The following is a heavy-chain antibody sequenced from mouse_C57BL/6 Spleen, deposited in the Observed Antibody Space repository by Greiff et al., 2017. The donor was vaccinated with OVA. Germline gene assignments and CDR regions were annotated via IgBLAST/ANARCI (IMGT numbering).Heavy chain of an antibody. Sequence: VQLQQSGPELVKPGASVKISCKASGYSFTDYNMNWVKQSNGKSLEWIGVINPNYGTTSSNQKFKGKATLTVDQTSSTAYMQLNSLTSEDSAVYDCASYYYGSSYYYAMDYWGQGTSVTVSS. J-gene: IGHJ4*01. D-gene: IGHD1-1*01. CDR1: GYSFTDYN. CDR2: INPNYGTT. CDR3: ASYYYGSSYYYAMDY. V-gene: IGHV1-39*01.